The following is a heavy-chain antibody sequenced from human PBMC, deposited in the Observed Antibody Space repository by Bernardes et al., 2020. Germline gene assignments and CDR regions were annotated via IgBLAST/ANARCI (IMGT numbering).Heavy chain of an antibody. J-gene: IGHJ4*02. V-gene: IGHV1-8*01. CDR1: GYTFTSYD. Sequence: ASVEVSCKASGYTFTSYDINWVRQATGQGLEWMGWMNPNSGNTGYAQKFQGRVTMTRNTSISTAYMELSSLRSEDTAVYYCARGGGYSYGFKVTRYWGQGTLVTVSS. CDR3: ARGGGYSYGFKVTRY. CDR2: MNPNSGNT. D-gene: IGHD5-18*01.